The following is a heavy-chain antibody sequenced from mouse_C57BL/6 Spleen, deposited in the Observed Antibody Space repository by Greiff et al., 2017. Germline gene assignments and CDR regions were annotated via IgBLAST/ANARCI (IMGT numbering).Heavy chain of an antibody. J-gene: IGHJ4*01. CDR2: INPSTGGT. CDR1: GYSFTGYY. V-gene: IGHV1-42*01. CDR3: ARGGGPAMDY. D-gene: IGHD1-1*02. Sequence: VQLKQSGPELVKPGASVKISCKASGYSFTGYYMNWVKQSSEKSLEWIGEINPSTGGTTYNQKFKAKATLTVDKSSSTAYMQLKSLTSEDSAVYYCARGGGPAMDYWGQGTSVTVSS.